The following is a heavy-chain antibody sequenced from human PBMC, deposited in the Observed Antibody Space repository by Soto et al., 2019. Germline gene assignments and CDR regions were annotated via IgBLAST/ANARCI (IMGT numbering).Heavy chain of an antibody. J-gene: IGHJ3*02. CDR1: GFTFSSHS. CDR3: ARVGGGYQLLHAFDI. CDR2: ISSSSSYI. V-gene: IGHV3-21*01. Sequence: GGSLRLSCAASGFTFSSHSMNWVRQAPGKGLEWVSSISSSSSYIYYADSVKGRFTISRDNAKNSLYLQMNSLRAEDTAVYYCARVGGGYQLLHAFDIWGQGTMVTVSS. D-gene: IGHD2-2*01.